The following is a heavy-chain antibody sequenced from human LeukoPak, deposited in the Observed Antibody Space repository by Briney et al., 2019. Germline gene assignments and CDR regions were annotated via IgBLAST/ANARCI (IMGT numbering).Heavy chain of an antibody. J-gene: IGHJ5*02. CDR1: GYTFTNYY. V-gene: IGHV1-46*01. CDR3: ARDNSVGDYAWWFDP. Sequence: ASVKVSCKASGYTFTNYYIHWVRQAPGQGLEWMGIINPGGRSTSYAQKFQGRVTMTRDTSTSTVYMELSSLRSEDTAVYYCARDNSVGDYAWWFDPWGQGTLVTVSS. D-gene: IGHD1-26*01. CDR2: INPGGRST.